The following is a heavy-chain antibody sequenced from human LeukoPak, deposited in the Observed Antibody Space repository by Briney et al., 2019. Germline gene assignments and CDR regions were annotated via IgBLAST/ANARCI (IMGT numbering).Heavy chain of an antibody. V-gene: IGHV4-30-4*01. CDR1: GGSISRDY. D-gene: IGHD5-24*01. CDR2: IYYSGST. CDR3: ARERDDLDAFDI. Sequence: PSETLSLTCTVSGGSISRDYWSWLRQPPGKGLEWIGYIYYSGSTYYNPSLKSRVTISVDTSKNQFSLKLSSVTAADTAVYYCARERDDLDAFDIWGQGTMVTVSS. J-gene: IGHJ3*02.